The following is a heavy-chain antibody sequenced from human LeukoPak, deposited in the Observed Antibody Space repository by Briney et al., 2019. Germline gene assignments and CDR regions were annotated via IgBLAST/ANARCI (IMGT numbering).Heavy chain of an antibody. Sequence: GGSLRLSCAASGFTFSSYWMSWVRQAPGKGLEWVANTKQDGSEKYYVDSVKGRFTISRDNAKNSLYLQMNSLRAEDTAVYYCARDRYYDSSGYYVWGHYYYYMDVWGKGTTVTVSS. CDR1: GFTFSSYW. CDR2: TKQDGSEK. V-gene: IGHV3-7*01. J-gene: IGHJ6*03. CDR3: ARDRYYDSSGYYVWGHYYYYMDV. D-gene: IGHD3-22*01.